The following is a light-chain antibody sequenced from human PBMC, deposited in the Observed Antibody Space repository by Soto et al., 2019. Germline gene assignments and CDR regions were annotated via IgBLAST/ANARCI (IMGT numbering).Light chain of an antibody. V-gene: IGKV1-5*01. CDR1: QSISSW. CDR3: QQYNGYSKT. J-gene: IGKJ1*01. Sequence: DIQMTQSPSTLSASLGDSVTITCRASQSISSWLAWYQHKPGKAPKVLIYDASSLESGVPSRFSGSGSGTEFTLTISSLQPDDSATYYCQQYNGYSKTFGQGTKVDI. CDR2: DAS.